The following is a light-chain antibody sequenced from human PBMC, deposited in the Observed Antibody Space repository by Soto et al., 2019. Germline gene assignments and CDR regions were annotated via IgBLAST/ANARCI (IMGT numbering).Light chain of an antibody. J-gene: IGLJ1*01. Sequence: QSVLTQPASVSGSPGQSITISCTGTSSDVGGYNDVSWYQQHPGKAPKLMIYDVSNRPSGVSNRFSGSKSGNTASLTISGLQAEDEADYYCNSYTSSSTLLYVFGTGNKVTVL. CDR1: SSDVGGYND. CDR3: NSYTSSSTLLYV. V-gene: IGLV2-14*01. CDR2: DVS.